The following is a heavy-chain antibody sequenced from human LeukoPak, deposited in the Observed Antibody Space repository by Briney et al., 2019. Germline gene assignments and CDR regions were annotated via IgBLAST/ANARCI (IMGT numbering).Heavy chain of an antibody. CDR3: ARKTTALDY. Sequence: GASVKVSCKTSGYTFTDYYLYWVRQAPGQRPEWMERISPDNGVTKIAQKFQGRVTMTRNTSINTIYMELGRLTGDDTAVYYCARKTTALDYWGQGTQISV. J-gene: IGHJ4*02. V-gene: IGHV1-2*06. D-gene: IGHD4-17*01. CDR2: ISPDNGVT. CDR1: GYTFTDYY.